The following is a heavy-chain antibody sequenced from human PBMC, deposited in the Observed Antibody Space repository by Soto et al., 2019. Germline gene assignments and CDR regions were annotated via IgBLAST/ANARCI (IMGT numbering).Heavy chain of an antibody. CDR1: GGSLHKLY. CDR3: ARANWYCEY. CDR2: IYYTGST. Sequence: SETLSLTXTGSGGSLHKLYLSWVRQPPGKGLEWIGYIYYTGSTNYNPSLKSRLTMSVDTSKNQFSLNLSSVTAADTAIYYCARANWYCEYRGQGILVTVSS. D-gene: IGHD7-27*01. V-gene: IGHV4-59*11. J-gene: IGHJ4*02.